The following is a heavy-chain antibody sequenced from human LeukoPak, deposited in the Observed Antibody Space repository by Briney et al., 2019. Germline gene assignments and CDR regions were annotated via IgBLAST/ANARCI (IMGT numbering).Heavy chain of an antibody. CDR2: ISGYDGDT. CDR3: ARDLRGDYCYY. V-gene: IGHV1-18*01. D-gene: IGHD4-17*01. CDR1: GYTFTSYG. J-gene: IGHJ4*02. Sequence: ASVTVSCKASGYTFTSYGISWVRQAPGQGLEWMGWISGYDGDTNYAQTLQDRVIMTTDTSTNTAYMELRSLRSDDTAVYYCARDLRGDYCYYWGQGTLVTVSS.